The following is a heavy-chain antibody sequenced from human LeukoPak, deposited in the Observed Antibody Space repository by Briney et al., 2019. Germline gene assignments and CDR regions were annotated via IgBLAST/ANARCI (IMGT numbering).Heavy chain of an antibody. V-gene: IGHV4-39*07. Sequence: SETLSLTCTVSGGSISSSNYFWGWVRQPPGKGLEWIGTISYSGTTHDNPSLKSRVTMSVDTSKNQFSLKLSSVTAADTAVYYCASGRLRNFGKFDYWGQGTLVTVSS. CDR2: ISYSGTT. J-gene: IGHJ4*02. CDR1: GGSISSSNYF. D-gene: IGHD2-15*01. CDR3: ASGRLRNFGKFDY.